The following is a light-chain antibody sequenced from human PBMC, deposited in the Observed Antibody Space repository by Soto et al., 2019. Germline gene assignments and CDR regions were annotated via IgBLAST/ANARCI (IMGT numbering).Light chain of an antibody. CDR1: QSVSSSY. Sequence: EIVLTQSPGTLSLSPGERATLSCRASQSVSSSYLAWYQQKPGQAPTLLIYGASSRATGIPDRFSGSGSGSDFTLTISRLEPEDFAVYYCQQYGSSRDTFGQGTRLEIK. J-gene: IGKJ5*01. CDR2: GAS. CDR3: QQYGSSRDT. V-gene: IGKV3-20*01.